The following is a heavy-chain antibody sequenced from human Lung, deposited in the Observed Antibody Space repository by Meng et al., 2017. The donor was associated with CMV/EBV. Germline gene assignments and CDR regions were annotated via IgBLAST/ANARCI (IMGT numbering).Heavy chain of an antibody. CDR1: GFTFSSYG. Sequence: GESLKISCAASGFTFSSYGMHWVRQAPGKGLEWVAFILYDGSYKYSADSVKGRFTISRGNSKNTLYLQMNSLRAEDTAVYYCAKMVRTLAPGGGFDYWGQGXLVTVSS. V-gene: IGHV3-30*02. CDR2: ILYDGSYK. CDR3: AKMVRTLAPGGGFDY. J-gene: IGHJ4*02. D-gene: IGHD4/OR15-4a*01.